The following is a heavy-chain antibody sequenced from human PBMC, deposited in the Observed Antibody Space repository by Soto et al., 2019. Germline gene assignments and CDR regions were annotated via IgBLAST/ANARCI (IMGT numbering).Heavy chain of an antibody. Sequence: PSETLSLTCTVSGGPISIGDYYWSWIRQPPGKGLEWIGYIYYSGSTYYNPSLKSRVTISVDTSKNQFSLKLSSVTAADTAVYYCVRGVIRNCFDPCGQGTLVTVSS. CDR2: IYYSGST. CDR3: VRGVIRNCFDP. V-gene: IGHV4-30-4*01. CDR1: GGPISIGDYY. J-gene: IGHJ5*02. D-gene: IGHD3-10*01.